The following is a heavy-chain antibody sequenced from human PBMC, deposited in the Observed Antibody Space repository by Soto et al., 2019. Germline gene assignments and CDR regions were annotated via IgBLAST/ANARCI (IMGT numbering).Heavy chain of an antibody. D-gene: IGHD3-22*01. CDR3: AKDRATMIVVVITTLDY. CDR2: ISGSGGGT. V-gene: IGHV3-23*01. Sequence: PGGSLRLSCAASGFTFSSYAMSWVRQAPGKGLEWVSAISGSGGGTYYADSVKGRFTISRDNSKNTPYLQMNSLRAEDTAVYYCAKDRATMIVVVITTLDYWGQGTLVTVSS. J-gene: IGHJ4*02. CDR1: GFTFSSYA.